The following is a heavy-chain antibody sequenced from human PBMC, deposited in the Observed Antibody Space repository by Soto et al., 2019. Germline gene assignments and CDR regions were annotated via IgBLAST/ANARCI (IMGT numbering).Heavy chain of an antibody. D-gene: IGHD4-4*01. CDR1: GFTFSSYG. CDR3: AKDSQGADDYSITDYYYGMDV. Sequence: GGSLRLSCAASGFTFSSYGMHWVRQAPGKGLEWVAVISYDGSNKYYADSVKGRFTISRDNSKNTLYLQMNSLRAEDTAVYYCAKDSQGADDYSITDYYYGMDVWGQGTTVTVSS. CDR2: ISYDGSNK. V-gene: IGHV3-30*18. J-gene: IGHJ6*02.